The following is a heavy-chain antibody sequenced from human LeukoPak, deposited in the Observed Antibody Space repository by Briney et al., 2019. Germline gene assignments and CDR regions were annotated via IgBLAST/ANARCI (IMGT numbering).Heavy chain of an antibody. J-gene: IGHJ4*02. CDR1: AFTFNTYW. CDR2: INGDESST. V-gene: IGHV3-74*01. Sequence: PGGSLRLSCAASAFTFNTYWMHWVRQVPGRGLEWVPRINGDESSTNYADSVKGRFTISRDNAKDTLYLHMNSLTAEDTAVYYCARGAKWAYYFDYWGQGTLVTVSS. D-gene: IGHD1-26*01. CDR3: ARGAKWAYYFDY.